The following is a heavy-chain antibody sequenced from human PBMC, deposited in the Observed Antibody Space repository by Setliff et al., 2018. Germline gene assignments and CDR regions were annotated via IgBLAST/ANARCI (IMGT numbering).Heavy chain of an antibody. CDR1: DFIFNNAW. V-gene: IGHV3-15*07. CDR2: IRTKTDGGTA. CDR3: ATGLGQYFDY. Sequence: GESLKISCAASDFIFNNAWMNWVRQAPGKGLEWVGRIRTKTDGGTADYAAPVKGRFIISRDDSKNLVFLQMNSLKTEDTAVYYCATGLGQYFDYWGQGSLVTVSS. D-gene: IGHD3-9*01. J-gene: IGHJ4*02.